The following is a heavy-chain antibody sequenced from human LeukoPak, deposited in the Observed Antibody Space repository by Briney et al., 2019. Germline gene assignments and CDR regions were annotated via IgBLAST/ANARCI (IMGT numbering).Heavy chain of an antibody. D-gene: IGHD3-10*01. CDR3: ARDTYYYGSGSYTRNFDY. J-gene: IGHJ4*02. V-gene: IGHV1-69*06. CDR2: IIPIFGTA. CDR1: GGTFSSYA. Sequence: ASVKVSCKAPGGTFSSYAISWVRQAPGQGLEWMGGIIPIFGTANYAQKFQGRVTITADKSTSTAYMELSSLRSEDTAVYYCARDTYYYGSGSYTRNFDYWGQGTLVTVSS.